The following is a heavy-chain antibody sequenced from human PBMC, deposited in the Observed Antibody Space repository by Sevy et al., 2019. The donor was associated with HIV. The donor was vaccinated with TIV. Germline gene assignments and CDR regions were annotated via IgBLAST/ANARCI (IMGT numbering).Heavy chain of an antibody. CDR1: GYTFTSYD. V-gene: IGHV1-8*01. D-gene: IGHD3-10*01. CDR2: MNPNSGNT. Sequence: ASVKVSCKASGYTFTSYDINWVRQATGQGLEWMGWMNPNSGNTGYAQKFQGRVTMTRNTSISTAYMELGSLGSEDTAVYYCARVTMVRGVGYYYYGMDVWGQGTTVTVSS. CDR3: ARVTMVRGVGYYYYGMDV. J-gene: IGHJ6*02.